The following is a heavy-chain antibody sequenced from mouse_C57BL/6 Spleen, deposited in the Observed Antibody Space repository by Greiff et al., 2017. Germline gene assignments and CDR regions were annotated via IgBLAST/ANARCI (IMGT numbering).Heavy chain of an antibody. Sequence: QVQLQQPGAELVKPGASVKLSCKASGYTFTSYWMQWVKQRPGQGLEWIGEIDPSDSYTNYNQKFKGKATLTVDTSSSTAYMQLSSLTSEDSAVYYCARKDYGSSRYWYFDVWGTGTTVTVSS. D-gene: IGHD1-1*01. V-gene: IGHV1-50*01. J-gene: IGHJ1*03. CDR1: GYTFTSYW. CDR3: ARKDYGSSRYWYFDV. CDR2: IDPSDSYT.